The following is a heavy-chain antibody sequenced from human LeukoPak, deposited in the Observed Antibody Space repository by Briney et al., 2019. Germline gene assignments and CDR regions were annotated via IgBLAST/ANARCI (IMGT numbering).Heavy chain of an antibody. CDR1: GFTFSSYA. J-gene: IGHJ3*02. CDR3: AKDREIVVATDAFDN. D-gene: IGHD3-22*01. V-gene: IGHV3-23*01. CDR2: ISGSGGST. Sequence: GGSLRLSCAASGFTFSSYAMSWVRQAPGKGLEWVSAISGSGGSTYYADSVKGRFTISRDNSKNTLYLQMNSLRAEDTAVYYCAKDREIVVATDAFDNWGQGTMVTVSS.